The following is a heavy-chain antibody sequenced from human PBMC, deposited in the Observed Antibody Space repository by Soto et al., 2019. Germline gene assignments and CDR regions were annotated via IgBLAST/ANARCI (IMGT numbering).Heavy chain of an antibody. Sequence: GGSLRLSCAASGFTFSSYSMNWVRQAPGKGLEWVSYISSSSSTIYYADSVKGRFTISRDNAKNSLYLQMSSLRAGDTAVYYCVRDKWELRYWGQGTLVTVSS. V-gene: IGHV3-48*04. CDR2: ISSSSSTI. CDR1: GFTFSSYS. D-gene: IGHD1-26*01. CDR3: VRDKWELRY. J-gene: IGHJ4*02.